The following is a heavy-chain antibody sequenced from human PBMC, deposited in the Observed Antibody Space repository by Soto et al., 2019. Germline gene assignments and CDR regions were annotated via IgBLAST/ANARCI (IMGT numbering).Heavy chain of an antibody. CDR3: ARVGGWGSLEVYYYYGMDV. Sequence: SETLSLTYAVSGGSISSSNWWSWVRQPPGKGLVLFGEFFLIGSTYYTLSFKSRVTISVDNSKNLFSLKLSSLTAADAAVFYFARVGGWGSLEVYYYYGMDVWGQGTTVTVSS. V-gene: IGHV4-4*02. CDR1: GGSISSSNW. D-gene: IGHD3-10*01. J-gene: IGHJ6*02. CDR2: FFLIGST.